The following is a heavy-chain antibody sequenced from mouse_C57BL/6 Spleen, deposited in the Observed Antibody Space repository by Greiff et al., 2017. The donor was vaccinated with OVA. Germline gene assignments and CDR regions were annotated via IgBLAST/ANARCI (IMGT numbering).Heavy chain of an antibody. CDR1: GYTFTDYE. CDR2: IDPETGGT. CDR3: KGYDGAWFAY. Sequence: QVQLQQSGAELVRPGASVTLSCKASGYTFTDYEMHWVKQTPVHGLEWIGAIDPETGGTAYNQKFKGKAILTADKSSSTAYMELRSLTSEDSAVYYCKGYDGAWFAYWGQGTLVTVSA. V-gene: IGHV1-15*01. D-gene: IGHD2-2*01. J-gene: IGHJ3*01.